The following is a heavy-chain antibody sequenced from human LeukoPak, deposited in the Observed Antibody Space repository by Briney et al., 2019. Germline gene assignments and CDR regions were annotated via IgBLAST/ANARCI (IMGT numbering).Heavy chain of an antibody. D-gene: IGHD6-13*01. CDR2: IIPIFGTA. CDR3: ARDPGAAAGRGTGFDY. CDR1: GGTSSSYA. J-gene: IGHJ4*02. Sequence: GASVKVSCKASGGTSSSYAISWVRQAPGQGLEWMGGIIPIFGTANYAQKFQGRVTITADESTSTAYMELSSLRSEDTAVYYCARDPGAAAGRGTGFDYWGQGTLVTVSS. V-gene: IGHV1-69*01.